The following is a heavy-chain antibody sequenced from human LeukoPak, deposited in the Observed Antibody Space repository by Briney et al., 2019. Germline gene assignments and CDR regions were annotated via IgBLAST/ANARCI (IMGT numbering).Heavy chain of an antibody. J-gene: IGHJ5*02. CDR1: GGTFSGYA. CDR2: IIPIFGIA. Sequence: ASVKVSCKASGGTFSGYAISWVRQAPGQGLEWMGRIIPIFGIANYEQKFQGRVTITADKSTSTAYMELSSLRSEDTAVYYCARANLGRPVGHCSGGSCYSDSSWFDPWGQGTLVTVSS. CDR3: ARANLGRPVGHCSGGSCYSDSSWFDP. V-gene: IGHV1-69*04. D-gene: IGHD2-15*01.